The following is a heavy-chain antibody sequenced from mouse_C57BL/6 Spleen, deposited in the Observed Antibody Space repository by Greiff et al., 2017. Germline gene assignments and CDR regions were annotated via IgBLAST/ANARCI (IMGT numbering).Heavy chain of an antibody. Sequence: QVQLQQSGTELVKPGASVKLSCKASGYTFTSYWMHWVKQRPGQGLEWIGNINPSNGGTNYNEKFKSKATLTVDKSSSTAYMQLSSLTSEDSAVYYCARDDYYGSSYPDYFDYWGQGTTLTVSS. CDR3: ARDDYYGSSYPDYFDY. CDR1: GYTFTSYW. D-gene: IGHD1-1*01. CDR2: INPSNGGT. J-gene: IGHJ2*01. V-gene: IGHV1-53*01.